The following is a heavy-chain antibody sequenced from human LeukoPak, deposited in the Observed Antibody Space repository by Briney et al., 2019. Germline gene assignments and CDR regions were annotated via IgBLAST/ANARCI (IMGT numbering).Heavy chain of an antibody. V-gene: IGHV3-23*01. CDR2: ISGSGGST. J-gene: IGHJ1*01. Sequence: PGGSLRLSCAASGFTFSSYAMSWVRQVPGKGLEWVSGISGSGGSTFYADSVKGRFTISRDNSKNTLYLQMNSLRAEDTAVYYCAKDSSSWPEYFQHWGPGTLVTVSS. D-gene: IGHD6-13*01. CDR1: GFTFSSYA. CDR3: AKDSSSWPEYFQH.